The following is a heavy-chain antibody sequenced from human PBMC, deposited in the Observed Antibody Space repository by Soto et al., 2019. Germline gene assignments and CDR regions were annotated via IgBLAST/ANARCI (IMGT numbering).Heavy chain of an antibody. Sequence: PSETLSLTCTVSGGSISSGGCYWSWIRQQPGKGLEWIGYIYYSGNTYYNPSLKSRVTISVDTSKNQFSLKLSSVTAADTAVYFCARDYQLLSVGAFDIWGQGTTVTVSS. V-gene: IGHV4-31*03. D-gene: IGHD2-2*01. CDR3: ARDYQLLSVGAFDI. J-gene: IGHJ3*02. CDR2: IYYSGNT. CDR1: GGSISSGGCY.